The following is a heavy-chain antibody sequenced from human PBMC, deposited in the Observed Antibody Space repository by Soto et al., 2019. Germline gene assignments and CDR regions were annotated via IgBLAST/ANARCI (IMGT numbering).Heavy chain of an antibody. CDR2: ISYDGSNK. CDR3: ARDNPVFSSGWYEGSNWFDP. V-gene: IGHV3-30-3*01. CDR1: GFTFSSYA. Sequence: TGGSLRLSCAASGFTFSSYAMHWVRQAPGKGLEWVAVISYDGSNKYYADSVKGRFTISRDNSKNTLYLQMNSLRAEDTAVYYCARDNPVFSSGWYEGSNWFDPWGQGTLVTVSS. J-gene: IGHJ5*02. D-gene: IGHD6-19*01.